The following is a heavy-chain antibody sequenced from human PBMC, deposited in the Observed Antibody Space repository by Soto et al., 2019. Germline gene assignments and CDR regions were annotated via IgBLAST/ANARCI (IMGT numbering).Heavy chain of an antibody. J-gene: IGHJ5*02. CDR1: GYTFTSYG. CDR2: IGAYNGNT. D-gene: IGHD2-2*01. CDR3: ARVGVVPAASSYNWFDP. Sequence: ASVKVSCKASGYTFTSYGISWVRQAPGQGLEWMGWIGAYNGNTNYAQKLQGRVTMTTDTSTSTAYMELRSLRSDDTAVYYCARVGVVPAASSYNWFDPWGQGTLVTVSS. V-gene: IGHV1-18*01.